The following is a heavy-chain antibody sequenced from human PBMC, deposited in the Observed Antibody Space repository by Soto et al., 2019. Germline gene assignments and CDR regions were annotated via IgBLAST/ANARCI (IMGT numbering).Heavy chain of an antibody. J-gene: IGHJ5*02. D-gene: IGHD3-10*01. CDR1: GFTFSSYW. CDR3: ARDLDYYGNWFDP. Sequence: PGGSLRLSCAASGFTFSSYWMSWVRQAPGKGLEWVANIKQDGSEKYYVDSVKGRFTISRDNAKNSLYLQMNSLRAEDTAVYYCARDLDYYGNWFDPWGQGTLVTVSS. V-gene: IGHV3-7*01. CDR2: IKQDGSEK.